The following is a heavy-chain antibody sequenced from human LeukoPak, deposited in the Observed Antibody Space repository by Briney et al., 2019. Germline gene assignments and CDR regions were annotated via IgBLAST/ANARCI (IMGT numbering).Heavy chain of an antibody. CDR2: MNPNSGRT. V-gene: IGHV1-8*01. CDR1: GYTLTSYD. CDR3: TRETSSRYFDY. Sequence: GASVKVSCKASGYTLTSYDINWVRQATGQGLEWMGWMNPNSGRTGCAQNFQGRTTITRNTSISTAYMELSSLGSEDTAVYYCTRETSSRYFDYWGQGTLVTVSS. J-gene: IGHJ4*02.